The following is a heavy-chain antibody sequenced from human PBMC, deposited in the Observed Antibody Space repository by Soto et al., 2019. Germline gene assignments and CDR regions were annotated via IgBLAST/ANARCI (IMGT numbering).Heavy chain of an antibody. CDR1: GGSFSGYY. J-gene: IGHJ4*02. CDR3: ARDDSSGYSAY. D-gene: IGHD3-22*01. V-gene: IGHV4-34*01. Sequence: PSETLSLTCAVYGGSFSGYYWSWIRQPPGKGLEWIGEINHSGSTNYNPSLKSRVTISVDTSKNQFSLKLSSVTAADTAVYYCARDDSSGYSAYWGQGTLVTVSS. CDR2: INHSGST.